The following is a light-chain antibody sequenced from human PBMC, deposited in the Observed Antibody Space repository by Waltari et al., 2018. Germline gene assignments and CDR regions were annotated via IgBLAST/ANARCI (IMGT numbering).Light chain of an antibody. CDR1: SSFLL. CDR3: CSYVGYSI. CDR2: EGS. J-gene: IGLJ2*01. Sequence: QSALTQPASVSGSPGQSTTIPCTGSSSFLLVSWYQHHPGKAPRLLIYEGSKRPSWISDRFSGSKSGNTASLTISGLQADDEANYYCCSYVGYSIFGGGTKLTVL. V-gene: IGLV2-23*01.